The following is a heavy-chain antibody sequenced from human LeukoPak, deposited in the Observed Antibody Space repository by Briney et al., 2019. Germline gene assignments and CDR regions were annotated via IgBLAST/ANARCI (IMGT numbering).Heavy chain of an antibody. CDR2: IYYSGST. Sequence: SETLSLSCSVSGGSISNYFWSWIRQPPGMGLEWIGYIYYSGSTNYKSSLKSRVTISLDTSKNQFSLKLSSVTAADTAVYYCARQTGSGLFILPGGQGTLVTVSS. V-gene: IGHV4-59*01. CDR1: GGSISNYF. J-gene: IGHJ4*02. D-gene: IGHD3/OR15-3a*01. CDR3: ARQTGSGLFILP.